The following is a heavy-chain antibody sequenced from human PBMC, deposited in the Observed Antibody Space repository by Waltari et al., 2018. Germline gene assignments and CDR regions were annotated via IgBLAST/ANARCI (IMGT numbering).Heavy chain of an antibody. CDR3: ARSLSGDFDY. Sequence: QVQMEQSGAEVKTPGASVKVCCRASGYTFTSYDSNWVRQATGQGLEWMGWMNPNSGNTGYAQKFQGRVTMTRNTSISTAYMELSSLRSEDTAVYYCARSLSGDFDYWGQGTLVTVSS. D-gene: IGHD3-16*02. CDR2: MNPNSGNT. V-gene: IGHV1-8*02. J-gene: IGHJ4*02. CDR1: GYTFTSYD.